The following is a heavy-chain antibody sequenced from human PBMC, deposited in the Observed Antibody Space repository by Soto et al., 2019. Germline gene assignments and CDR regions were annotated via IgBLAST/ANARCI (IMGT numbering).Heavy chain of an antibody. V-gene: IGHV3-64D*06. CDR2: LSGDGGSP. D-gene: IGHD3-10*01. CDR1: GFTFSDFP. J-gene: IGHJ4*02. Sequence: PGGSLRLSCTGSGFTFSDFPIHWVRQTQGKGLEYVSALSGDGGSPYYADSVRGRFTISRDNSVNTVYLQVTSLRVEDTATYYRVVAHSGSYCFDYWGPGTLVTVSS. CDR3: VVAHSGSYCFDY.